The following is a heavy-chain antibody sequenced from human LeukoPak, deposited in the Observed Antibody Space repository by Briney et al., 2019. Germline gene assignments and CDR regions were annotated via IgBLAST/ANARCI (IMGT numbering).Heavy chain of an antibody. Sequence: GGSLRLSCAASGFTFSSYGMHWVRQAPGKGLEWVAVISYDGSNKYYADSVKGRFTISRDNSKNTLYLQMNSLRAEDTAVYYCARKASSGWGYFDYWGQGTLVTVSS. CDR2: ISYDGSNK. J-gene: IGHJ4*02. V-gene: IGHV3-30*19. CDR3: ARKASSGWGYFDY. D-gene: IGHD6-19*01. CDR1: GFTFSSYG.